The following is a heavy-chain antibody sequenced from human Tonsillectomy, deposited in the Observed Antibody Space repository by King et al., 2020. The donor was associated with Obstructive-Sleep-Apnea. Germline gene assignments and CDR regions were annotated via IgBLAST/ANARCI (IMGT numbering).Heavy chain of an antibody. CDR3: AREVPSGTYRSIDY. CDR2: IYYSGST. CDR1: GGSISSYY. J-gene: IGHJ4*02. V-gene: IGHV4-59*01. Sequence: QLQESGPGLVKPSETLSLTCTVSGGSISSYYWSWIRQPPGKGLEWIGYIYYSGSTNYNPSLKSRVTISVDTSKNQFSLKLSSVTAADTAVYYCAREVPSGTYRSIDYWGQGTLVTVSS. D-gene: IGHD1-26*01.